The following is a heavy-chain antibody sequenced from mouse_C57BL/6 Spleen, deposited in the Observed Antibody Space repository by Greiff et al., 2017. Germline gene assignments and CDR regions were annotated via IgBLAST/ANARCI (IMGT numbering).Heavy chain of an antibody. CDR2: ISSGSSTI. Sequence: EVHLVESGGGLVKPGGSLKLSCAASGFTFSDYGMHWVRQAPEKGLEWVAYISSGSSTIYYADTVKGRFTISRDNAKNTLFLQMTSLRSEDTAMYYCARHYFDYWGQGTTLTVSS. J-gene: IGHJ2*01. CDR3: ARHYFDY. V-gene: IGHV5-17*01. CDR1: GFTFSDYG.